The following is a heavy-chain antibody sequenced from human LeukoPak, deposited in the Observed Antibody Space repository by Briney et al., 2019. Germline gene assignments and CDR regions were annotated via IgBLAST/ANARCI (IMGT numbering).Heavy chain of an antibody. CDR3: ARRLGRKFGERFYYYHYMDV. J-gene: IGHJ6*03. Sequence: SETLSLTCAVYGGSFSGYYWCWIRQPPGKGLEWIGEINHSGSTHYNPSLKSRLTMSVDMSKNQFSLKLSSVTATDTAVYYCARRLGRKFGERFYYYHYMDVWGKGTTVTISS. D-gene: IGHD3-10*01. V-gene: IGHV4-34*01. CDR2: INHSGST. CDR1: GGSFSGYY.